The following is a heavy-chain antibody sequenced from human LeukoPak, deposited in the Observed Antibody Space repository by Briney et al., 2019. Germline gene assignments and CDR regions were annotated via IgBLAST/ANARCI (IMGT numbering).Heavy chain of an antibody. V-gene: IGHV5-51*01. D-gene: IGHD2-15*01. J-gene: IGHJ6*02. CDR1: GYSFTTHW. CDR2: IYPGDSDT. CDR3: ARFGYCRGGSCPPPPYYYYYGMDV. Sequence: GESLKISCKGSGYSFTTHWIGWVRQMPGKGLEWMGIIYPGDSDTRYSPSFQGQVTISADKSISTAYLQWSSLKASDTAMYYCARFGYCRGGSCPPPPYYYYYGMDVWGQGTTVTVSS.